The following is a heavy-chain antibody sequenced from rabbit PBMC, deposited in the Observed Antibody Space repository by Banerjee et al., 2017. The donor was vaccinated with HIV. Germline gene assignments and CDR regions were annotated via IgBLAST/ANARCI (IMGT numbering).Heavy chain of an antibody. CDR3: ASDTGSSFSSYGMDL. D-gene: IGHD8-1*01. Sequence: EESGGDLVKPEGSLTLTCTASGFSFSSSYWICWVRQALGKGLEWIACIAAGSSGTTYYASWAKGRFTISKTSSTTVTLQMTSLTVADTATYFCASDTGSSFSSYGMDLWGPGTLVTVS. V-gene: IGHV1S45*01. CDR2: IAAGSSGTT. CDR1: GFSFSSSYW. J-gene: IGHJ6*01.